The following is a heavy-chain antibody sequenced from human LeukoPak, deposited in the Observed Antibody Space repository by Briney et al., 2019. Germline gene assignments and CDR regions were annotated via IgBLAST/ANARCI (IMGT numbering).Heavy chain of an antibody. J-gene: IGHJ4*02. CDR1: GYTFAGYY. CDR2: IIPIFGTA. Sequence: SVKVSCKASGYTFAGYYMHWVRQAPGQGLEWMGRIIPIFGTANYAQKFQGRVTITTDESTSTAYMELSSLRSEDTAVYYCAREDHETYYYDSSGYWWYYWGQGTLVTVSS. D-gene: IGHD3-22*01. V-gene: IGHV1-69*05. CDR3: AREDHETYYYDSSGYWWYY.